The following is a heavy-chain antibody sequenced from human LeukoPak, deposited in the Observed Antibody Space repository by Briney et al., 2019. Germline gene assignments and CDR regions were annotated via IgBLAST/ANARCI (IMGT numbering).Heavy chain of an antibody. J-gene: IGHJ4*02. CDR3: ARNAYYSADY. D-gene: IGHD3-10*01. CDR2: IIHSGSTT. CDR1: GGSISGYY. V-gene: IGHV4-34*12. Sequence: SETPSLTCTVSGGSISGYYWSWLRQPPGKGLEWIGEIIHSGSTTNYNPSLKGRVTISVDKSKNQFSVMLTTVTAADTAVYYCARNAYYSADYWGQGTLVTVSS.